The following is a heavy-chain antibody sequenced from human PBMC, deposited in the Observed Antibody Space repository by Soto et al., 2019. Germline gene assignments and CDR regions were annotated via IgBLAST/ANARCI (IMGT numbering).Heavy chain of an antibody. Sequence: PSQTRSLTCAISVDIVSSNTAAWNCIRSSPSRGLEWLGRTYYRSNWRHDYAVSVKSRITVNPDTSKNHFSLQLNSVTPDDTAVYYCARGVAGSGFDLWGQGTLVTVSS. CDR3: ARGVAGSGFDL. J-gene: IGHJ4*02. CDR1: VDIVSSNTAA. D-gene: IGHD6-19*01. CDR2: TYYRSNWRH. V-gene: IGHV6-1*01.